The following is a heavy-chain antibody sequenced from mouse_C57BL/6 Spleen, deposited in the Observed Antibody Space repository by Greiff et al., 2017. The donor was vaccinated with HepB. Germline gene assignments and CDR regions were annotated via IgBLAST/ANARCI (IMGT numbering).Heavy chain of an antibody. CDR2: IYPGNSDT. CDR1: GYTFTSYW. V-gene: IGHV1-5*01. J-gene: IGHJ2*01. CDR3: TRFFPSSSDFDY. D-gene: IGHD1-1*01. Sequence: VQLQQSGTVLARPGASVKMSCKTSGYTFTSYWMHWVKQRPGQGLEWIGAIYPGNSDTSYNQKFKGKATLTAVTSASTAYMERSSLTNEDSAVYDCTRFFPSSSDFDYWGQGTTLTVSS.